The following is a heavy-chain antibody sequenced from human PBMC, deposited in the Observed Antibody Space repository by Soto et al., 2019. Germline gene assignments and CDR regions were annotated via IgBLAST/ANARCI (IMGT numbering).Heavy chain of an antibody. CDR2: ISSSSSYI. CDR3: ARDSIAARIWDY. CDR1: GFTFSSYI. V-gene: IGHV3-21*01. Sequence: VGSLRPSCAASGFTFSSYIMNWVRQAPGKGLEWVSSISSSSSYIYYADSVKGRFTISRDNAKNSLYLQMNSLRAEDTAVYYWARDSIAARIWDYWGQGTLVTVSS. D-gene: IGHD6-6*01. J-gene: IGHJ4*02.